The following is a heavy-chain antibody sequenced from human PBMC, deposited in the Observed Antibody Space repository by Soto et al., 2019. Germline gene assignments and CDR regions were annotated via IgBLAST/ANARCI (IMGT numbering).Heavy chain of an antibody. CDR2: IYYSGNT. CDR1: GGSITTGGRY. CDR3: AQALVFTGGDGFDI. V-gene: IGHV4-31*02. Sequence: QVRLQEWGPGLVKPSQTLSLKSSVSGGSITTGGRYWSWIRQLPGKGLEWIGDIYYSGNTYYNASIKSRVTISVEAAKNQFSLKLSSVTAADTAVYYCAQALVFTGGDGFDIWGQGRLVTVSS. J-gene: IGHJ3*02. D-gene: IGHD1-1*01.